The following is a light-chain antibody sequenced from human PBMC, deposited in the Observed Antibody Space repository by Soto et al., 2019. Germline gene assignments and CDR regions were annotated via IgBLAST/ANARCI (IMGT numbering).Light chain of an antibody. CDR1: NIGSKS. Sequence: SYELTQPPSVSVAPGQPATITCGGSNIGSKSVHWYQQKPGQAPVLVVFDDSDRPSGIPGRFSGSNFGETATLTISGVEAGDEADYYCQVWDRSSDHWVFGGGTKLTVL. J-gene: IGLJ3*02. CDR2: DDS. V-gene: IGLV3-21*02. CDR3: QVWDRSSDHWV.